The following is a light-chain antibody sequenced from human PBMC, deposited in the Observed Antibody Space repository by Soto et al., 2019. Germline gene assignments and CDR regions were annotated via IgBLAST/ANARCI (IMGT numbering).Light chain of an antibody. V-gene: IGKV1-39*01. Sequence: DIQMTQSPSSLSAAVGERVTITCRASRSISSYLNWYQQKPGKAPKLLIYAASSLQSGVPSRFSGSGSGTDFTLTISSLQPEDFATYYCQQSYSTPRTFGQGTKVDI. CDR2: AAS. CDR1: RSISSY. J-gene: IGKJ1*01. CDR3: QQSYSTPRT.